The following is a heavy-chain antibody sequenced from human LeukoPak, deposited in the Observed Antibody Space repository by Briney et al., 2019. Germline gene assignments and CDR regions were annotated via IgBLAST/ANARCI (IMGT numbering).Heavy chain of an antibody. CDR3: ARNSGLFRYCSGGSCGRYFDY. V-gene: IGHV4-38-2*02. J-gene: IGHJ4*02. CDR2: IYHSGST. CDR1: DYSLCSGYY. D-gene: IGHD2-15*01. Sequence: SETLSLTCTVSDYSLCSGYYWGWIRQPPGKGLEWIGSIYHSGSTYYNPSLKSRVTISVDTSKNQFSLKLSSVTAADTAVYYCARNSGLFRYCSGGSCGRYFDYWGQGTLVTVSS.